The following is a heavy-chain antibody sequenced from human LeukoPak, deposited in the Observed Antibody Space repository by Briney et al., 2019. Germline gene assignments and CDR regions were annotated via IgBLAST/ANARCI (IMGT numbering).Heavy chain of an antibody. Sequence: GGSLRLSCAASGFTFSSYGMHWVRQAPGKGLEWVAVSSNDGSNSYCAESVKGRCTISRDNSDNTLYLQMNSLRAEDTAVYYCARTMIPVGRGAFDIWGQGTMVTVSS. CDR3: ARTMIPVGRGAFDI. CDR2: SSNDGSNS. D-gene: IGHD3-22*01. J-gene: IGHJ3*02. CDR1: GFTFSSYG. V-gene: IGHV3-30*03.